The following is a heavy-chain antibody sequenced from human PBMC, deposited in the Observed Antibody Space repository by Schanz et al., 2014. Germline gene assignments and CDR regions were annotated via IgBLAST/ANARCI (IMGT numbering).Heavy chain of an antibody. V-gene: IGHV3-13*05. CDR1: GFTFSDYY. J-gene: IGHJ4*02. D-gene: IGHD2-2*01. CDR2: IGPASDP. CDR3: ARGRRGDCRRTSCTYYFDY. Sequence: VQLVESGGGLVKPGGSLRLSCAASGFTFSDYYMNWIRQAPGKGLEWVSGIGPASDPYYAGSVKGRFTISRENGKNSLYLQMNSLRAGDTAVYYCARGRRGDCRRTSCTYYFDYWGQGTLVTVSS.